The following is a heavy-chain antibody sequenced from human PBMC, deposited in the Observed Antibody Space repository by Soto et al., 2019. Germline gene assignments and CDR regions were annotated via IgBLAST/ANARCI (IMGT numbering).Heavy chain of an antibody. Sequence: GGSLRLSCAASGFTFSDHYMDWVRQAPGKGLEWVARSRNKANGYTTEYAASVKGRFTISRDDSKNSLFLQMNSLETEDTAVYYCSRGIAVAPGAFDIWGQGTMVTVS. CDR2: SRNKANGYTT. CDR1: GFTFSDHY. J-gene: IGHJ3*02. CDR3: SRGIAVAPGAFDI. D-gene: IGHD6-19*01. V-gene: IGHV3-72*01.